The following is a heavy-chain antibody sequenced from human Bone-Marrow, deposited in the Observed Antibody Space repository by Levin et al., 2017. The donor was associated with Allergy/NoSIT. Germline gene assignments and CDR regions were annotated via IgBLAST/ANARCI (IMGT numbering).Heavy chain of an antibody. V-gene: IGHV4-38-2*01. D-gene: IGHD6-13*01. CDR2: IYHSGTT. Sequence: GSLRLSCAVSGFSISGAFYWGWIRQPPGKGLEWIGSIYHSGTTYSNPSLKSRVTISRDTSKNQFSLKLSSVTAADTAVYYCVTGHNSGWYKEWFDSWGQGTLVTVSS. J-gene: IGHJ5*01. CDR3: VTGHNSGWYKEWFDS. CDR1: GFSISGAFY.